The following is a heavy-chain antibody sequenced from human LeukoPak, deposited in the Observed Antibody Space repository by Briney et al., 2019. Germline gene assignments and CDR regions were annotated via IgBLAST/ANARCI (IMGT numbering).Heavy chain of an antibody. CDR1: GFTFSSYA. CDR2: ISGSGGSK. V-gene: IGHV3-23*01. D-gene: IGHD3-10*01. J-gene: IGHJ4*02. CDR3: ARGVRGDINYFDY. Sequence: GGSLRLSCAASGFTFSSYAMSWVRQAPGKGLEWVSAISGSGGSKYYADSVKGRFTISRDNSKNTLYLQMNSLRAEDTAVYYCARGVRGDINYFDYWGQGTLVTVSS.